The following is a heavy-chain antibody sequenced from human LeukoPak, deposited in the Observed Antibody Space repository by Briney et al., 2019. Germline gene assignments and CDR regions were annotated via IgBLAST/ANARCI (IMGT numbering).Heavy chain of an antibody. CDR3: AICGGDCYSHAFDI. CDR1: GGSISSGGYS. J-gene: IGHJ3*02. V-gene: IGHV4-30-2*01. Sequence: PSETLSLTCTVSGGSISSGGYSWSWIRQPPGKGLEWIGYIYHSGSTYYNPSLKSRVTISVDRSKNQFSLKLSSVTAADTAVYYCAICGGDCYSHAFDIWGQGTMVTVSS. CDR2: IYHSGST. D-gene: IGHD2-21*02.